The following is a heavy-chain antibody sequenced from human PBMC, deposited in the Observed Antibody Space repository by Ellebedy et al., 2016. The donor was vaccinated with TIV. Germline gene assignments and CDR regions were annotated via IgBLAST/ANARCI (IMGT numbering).Heavy chain of an antibody. CDR2: MNPNSGNT. D-gene: IGHD1-7*01. J-gene: IGHJ4*02. Sequence: AASVKVSCKASGYTFSTYDINWVRQAPGQGLEWMGWMNPNSGNTGYAQKFQGRVTMTRNTSISTAYMELSSLRSEDTAVYYCARAGNFGKKGYFDFWGQGTLVTVSS. CDR3: ARAGNFGKKGYFDF. CDR1: GYTFSTYD. V-gene: IGHV1-8*01.